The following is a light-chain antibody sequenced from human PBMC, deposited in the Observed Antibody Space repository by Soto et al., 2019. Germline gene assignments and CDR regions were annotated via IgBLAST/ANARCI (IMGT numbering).Light chain of an antibody. CDR2: GAT. J-gene: IGKJ4*01. V-gene: IGKV3-15*01. Sequence: EVVMTQSPATLSVSPGERATLSCRASQSIRGELAWYQQRPGQAPRLLIYGATTRATGIPARFSGSGSGTDFTLTISGLQFEDLWIYYCQQYNFWSSLTFGGGTKVEIK. CDR1: QSIRGE. CDR3: QQYNFWSSLT.